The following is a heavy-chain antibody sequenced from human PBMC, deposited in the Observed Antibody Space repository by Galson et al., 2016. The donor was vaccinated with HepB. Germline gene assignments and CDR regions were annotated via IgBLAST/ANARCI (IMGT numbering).Heavy chain of an antibody. CDR2: INQDGSEK. CDR3: AKEHAGSRGWYFDL. CDR1: GFTFNFYL. J-gene: IGHJ2*01. Sequence: SLRLSCAASGFTFNFYLMSWVRQAPGKGLEWVANINQDGSEKSYMDSVKGRFTISRDNAKNSLFLQMNSLKLEDAALYYCAKEHAGSRGWYFDLWGRGTLVTVSS. V-gene: IGHV3-7*03. D-gene: IGHD1-26*01.